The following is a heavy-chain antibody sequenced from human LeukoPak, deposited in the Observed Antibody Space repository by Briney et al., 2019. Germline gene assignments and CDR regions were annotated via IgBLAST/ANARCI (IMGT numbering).Heavy chain of an antibody. CDR3: ARQGGTYSTYYFDY. J-gene: IGHJ4*02. CDR2: IYTSGST. Sequence: PSQTLSLTCTVSGGSISSGSYYWSWIRQPAGKGLEWIGRIYTSGSTNYNPSLKSRVTISVDTSKNQFSLKLSSVTAADTAVYYCARQGGTYSTYYFDYWGQGTLVTVSS. CDR1: GGSISSGSYY. D-gene: IGHD1-26*01. V-gene: IGHV4-61*02.